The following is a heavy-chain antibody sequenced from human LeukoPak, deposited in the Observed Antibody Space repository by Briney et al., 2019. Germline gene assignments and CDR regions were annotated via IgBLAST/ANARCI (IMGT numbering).Heavy chain of an antibody. CDR3: ARDRTEVRYFRVFDY. D-gene: IGHD3-9*01. CDR2: ISYDGSKK. V-gene: IGHV3-30-3*01. CDR1: GLSFSSYA. J-gene: IGHJ4*02. Sequence: GRSLRLSCAASGLSFSSYAIHWVRQAPGKGLEWVAVISYDGSKKYYTDSVKGRFTISRDNSKNTLYLQMNSLRAEDTAVYYCARDRTEVRYFRVFDYWGQGALVTVSS.